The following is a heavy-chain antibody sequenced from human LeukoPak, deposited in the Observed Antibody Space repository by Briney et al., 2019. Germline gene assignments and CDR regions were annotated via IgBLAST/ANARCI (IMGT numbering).Heavy chain of an antibody. CDR3: ATHDSSGYYATYFDY. J-gene: IGHJ4*02. D-gene: IGHD3-22*01. CDR2: ISYDGSNK. Sequence: GRPLRLSCAASGFTFSGYAMHWVRQAPGKGLEWVAVISYDGSNKYYADSVKGRFTISRDNSKNTLYLQMNSLRAEDTAVYYCATHDSSGYYATYFDYWGQGTLVTVSS. V-gene: IGHV3-30-3*01. CDR1: GFTFSGYA.